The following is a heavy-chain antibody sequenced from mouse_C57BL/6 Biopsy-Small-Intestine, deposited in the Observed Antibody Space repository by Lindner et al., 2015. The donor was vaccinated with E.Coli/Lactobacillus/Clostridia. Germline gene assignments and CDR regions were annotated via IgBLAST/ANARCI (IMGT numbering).Heavy chain of an antibody. D-gene: IGHD1-1*01. Sequence: VQLQESGPELVKPGDSVKISCKASGYSFTGYFMNWVMQSHGKSLEWIGRINPYNGDTFYNQKFKGKATLTVDKSSSTAHMELRSLTSEDSAVYYCARGVDYYGSSYDYWGQGTTLTVSS. V-gene: IGHV1-20*01. J-gene: IGHJ2*01. CDR1: GYSFTGYF. CDR3: ARGVDYYGSSYDY. CDR2: INPYNGDT.